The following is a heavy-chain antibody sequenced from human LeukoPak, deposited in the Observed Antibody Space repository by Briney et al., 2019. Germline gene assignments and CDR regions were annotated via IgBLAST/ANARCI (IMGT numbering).Heavy chain of an antibody. Sequence: PGGSLRLSCAASGFAFSNYAMSWVRQAPGKGLEWVSSISSSSSYIFYADSVKGRFTISRDNAKNSLYLQMNSLRAEDTAVYYCARDHYKNFDYWGQGTLVTVSS. CDR2: ISSSSSYI. CDR3: ARDHYKNFDY. J-gene: IGHJ4*02. CDR1: GFAFSNYA. D-gene: IGHD4-11*01. V-gene: IGHV3-21*01.